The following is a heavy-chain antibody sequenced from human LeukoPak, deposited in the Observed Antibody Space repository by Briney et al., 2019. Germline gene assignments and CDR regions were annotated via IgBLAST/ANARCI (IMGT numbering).Heavy chain of an antibody. CDR3: GREISMVATKAFDY. J-gene: IGHJ4*02. CDR1: GGSISSGDYY. D-gene: IGHD5-12*01. Sequence: PSETLSLTCTVSGGSISSGDYYWSWIRQPPGKGLEWIGYIYYSGSTYYNPSLKSRVTISVDTSKNQFSLKLSSVTAADTAVYYCGREISMVATKAFDYWGQGTLVTVSS. CDR2: IYYSGST. V-gene: IGHV4-30-4*01.